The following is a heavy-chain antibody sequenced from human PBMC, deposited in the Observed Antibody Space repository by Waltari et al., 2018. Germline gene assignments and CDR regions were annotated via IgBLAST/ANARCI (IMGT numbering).Heavy chain of an antibody. V-gene: IGHV1-69*04. CDR3: ASKMDGDYDPFDY. CDR2: IIPILGIA. Sequence: QVQLVQSGAEVKKPGSSVKVSCKASGGTFSSYAISWVRQAPGQGLEWMGGIIPILGIANYAQKFQGRVTITVDESTSTAYMELSSLRSEDTAVYYCASKMDGDYDPFDYWGQGTLVTVSS. CDR1: GGTFSSYA. D-gene: IGHD4-17*01. J-gene: IGHJ4*02.